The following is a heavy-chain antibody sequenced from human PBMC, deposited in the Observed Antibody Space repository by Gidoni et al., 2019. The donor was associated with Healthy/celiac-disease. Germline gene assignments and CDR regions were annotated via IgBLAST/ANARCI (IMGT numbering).Heavy chain of an antibody. J-gene: IGHJ6*02. Sequence: QVQLVQSGAEVKKPGASVKVSCQASGYTFTSYYMHWVRQAPGQGLEWRVIINPSGGSTSYAQKFQGRVTMTRDTSTSTVYMELSSLRSEDTAVYYCARGPGDQYYYYGMDVWGQGTTVTVSS. CDR2: INPSGGST. CDR3: ARGPGDQYYYYGMDV. CDR1: GYTFTSYY. V-gene: IGHV1-46*01.